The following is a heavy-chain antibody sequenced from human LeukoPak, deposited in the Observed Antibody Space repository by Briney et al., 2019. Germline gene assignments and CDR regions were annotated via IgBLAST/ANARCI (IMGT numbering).Heavy chain of an antibody. V-gene: IGHV3-53*01. Sequence: GGSLRLSCAASGFTVSSNYMSWVRQAPGKGLEWVSVIYSGGSTYYADSVKGRFTISRDNSKNTLYLQMNSLRAEDTAVYYCAKDLIVGATRGAFDIWGQGTMVTVSS. CDR3: AKDLIVGATRGAFDI. CDR1: GFTVSSNY. D-gene: IGHD1-26*01. CDR2: IYSGGST. J-gene: IGHJ3*02.